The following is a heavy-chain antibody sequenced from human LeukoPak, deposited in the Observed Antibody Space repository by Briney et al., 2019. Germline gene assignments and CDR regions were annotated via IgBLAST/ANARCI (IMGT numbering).Heavy chain of an antibody. J-gene: IGHJ4*02. Sequence: PGRSLRLSCAASGFTFSSYAMHWVRQAPGKGLEWVAVISYDGSNKYYADSVKGRFTISRDNSKNTLYLQMNSLRAEDTAVYYCXSVTTVYWGQGTLVTVSS. CDR1: GFTFSSYA. CDR3: XSVTTVY. V-gene: IGHV3-30-3*01. CDR2: ISYDGSNK. D-gene: IGHD4-17*01.